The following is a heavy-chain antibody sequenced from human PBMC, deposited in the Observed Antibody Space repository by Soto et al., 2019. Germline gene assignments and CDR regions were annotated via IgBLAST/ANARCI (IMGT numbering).Heavy chain of an antibody. CDR3: ARDTYHYDFWSGYKYYYYYYGMDV. Sequence: SETLSLTCTVSCGSISSGGYYWSWIRQHPGKGLEWIGYIYYSGSTYYNPSLKTQVTISVDTSKNQFSLKLSSVTAADTAVYYCARDTYHYDFWSGYKYYYYYYGMDVWGQGTTVT. J-gene: IGHJ6*02. CDR1: CGSISSGGYY. CDR2: IYYSGST. D-gene: IGHD3-3*01. V-gene: IGHV4-31*01.